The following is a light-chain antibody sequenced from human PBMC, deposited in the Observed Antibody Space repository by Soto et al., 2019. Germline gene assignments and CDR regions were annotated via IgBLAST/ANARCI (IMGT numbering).Light chain of an antibody. J-gene: IGKJ1*01. CDR2: GAS. CDR1: ESISNK. Sequence: EIVMTQSPATLSVSPGESVTLSCRASESISNKLAWYQQSPGQAPRLLIYGASSRATGIPDRFSGSGSGTDFTLTISRLEPEDFAVYYCQQYGSSPWTFGQGTKVDIK. CDR3: QQYGSSPWT. V-gene: IGKV3-20*01.